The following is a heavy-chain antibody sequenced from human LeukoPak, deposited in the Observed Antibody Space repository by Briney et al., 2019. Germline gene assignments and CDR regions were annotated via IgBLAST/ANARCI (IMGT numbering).Heavy chain of an antibody. V-gene: IGHV4-59*11. J-gene: IGHJ6*03. CDR3: ARESSGNYYNPLGYMDV. CDR2: IYYSGST. Sequence: PSETLSLTCTVSGGSISSHYWSWIRQSPGKGLEWIGYIYYSGSTNYNPPLRSRVTISVDTSKNQFSLNLSSVTAADTAVYYCARESSGNYYNPLGYMDVWGKGTTVTVSS. D-gene: IGHD3-10*01. CDR1: GGSISSHY.